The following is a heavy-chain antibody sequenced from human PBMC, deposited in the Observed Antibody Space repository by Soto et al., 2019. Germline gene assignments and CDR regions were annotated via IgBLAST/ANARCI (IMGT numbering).Heavy chain of an antibody. V-gene: IGHV3-23*01. D-gene: IGHD5-12*01. J-gene: IGHJ4*02. CDR2: ISGSGDKT. CDR3: AKMVHGGYVSYFDY. CDR1: GFTLTSYA. Sequence: PGGSLRLSCAASGFTLTSYAMSWVRQVPGKGLEWVSGISGSGDKTYLTDSVKGRFTISRDNSKKTLYLQMNSLRAEDTAVYYCAKMVHGGYVSYFDYWGQGTLVTVSS.